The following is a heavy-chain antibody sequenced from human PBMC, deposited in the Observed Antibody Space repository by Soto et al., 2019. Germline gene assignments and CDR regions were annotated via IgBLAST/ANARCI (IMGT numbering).Heavy chain of an antibody. CDR1: CYTFSSYG. V-gene: IGHV1-18*01. CDR2: ISAYNGNT. D-gene: IGHD3-10*01. Sequence: APVKGSCKASCYTFSSYGISWVRQAPGQGLERMGWISAYNGNTNYAQKLQGRVTMTTDTSTSTAYMELRSLRSDDTAVYYCARDRRQYGSGSYYSFPNFDYWGQGTQVTVSS. CDR3: ARDRRQYGSGSYYSFPNFDY. J-gene: IGHJ4*02.